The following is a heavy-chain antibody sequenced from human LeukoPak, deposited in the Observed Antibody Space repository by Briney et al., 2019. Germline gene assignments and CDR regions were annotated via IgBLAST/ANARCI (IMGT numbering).Heavy chain of an antibody. CDR2: INHSGST. Sequence: SETPSLTCAVYGGSFSGYYWSWIRQPPGKGLEWIGEINHSGSTNYNPSLKSRVTISVDTSKNQFSLKLSSVTAADTAVYYCARVVEGNWFDPWGQGTLVTVSS. V-gene: IGHV4-34*09. D-gene: IGHD2-15*01. CDR3: ARVVEGNWFDP. CDR1: GGSFSGYY. J-gene: IGHJ5*02.